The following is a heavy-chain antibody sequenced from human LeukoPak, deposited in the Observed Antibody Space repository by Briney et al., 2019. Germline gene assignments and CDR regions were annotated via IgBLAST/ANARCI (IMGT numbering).Heavy chain of an antibody. J-gene: IGHJ4*02. CDR1: GGTFSSYA. Sequence: SVQVSCQASGGTFSSYAISWVRQAPGQGLEWMGGIIPIFGTANYAQKLQGRVTITTDESTSTAYMELSSLRSEDTAVYYCARVSVYGDYVVDYWGQGTLVTVSS. CDR3: ARVSVYGDYVVDY. CDR2: IIPIFGTA. D-gene: IGHD4-17*01. V-gene: IGHV1-69*05.